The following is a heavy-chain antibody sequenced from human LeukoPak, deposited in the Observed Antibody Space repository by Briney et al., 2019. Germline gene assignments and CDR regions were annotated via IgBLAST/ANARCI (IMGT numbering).Heavy chain of an antibody. D-gene: IGHD3-10*01. J-gene: IGHJ4*02. Sequence: PGGSLRLSCAASGFTFSNNDMSWVREAPGKGVEGGSGISSSGDTTNYEDSVKGLFTISRDNSKNRLYLQMNSLRVDDTAVYYCARRRTYFGGFDYGGQGPLVTVPA. V-gene: IGHV3-23*01. CDR1: GFTFSNND. CDR3: ARRRTYFGGFDY. CDR2: ISSSGDTT.